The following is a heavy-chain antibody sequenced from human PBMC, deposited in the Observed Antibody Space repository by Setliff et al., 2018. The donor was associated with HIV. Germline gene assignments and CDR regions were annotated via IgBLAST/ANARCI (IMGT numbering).Heavy chain of an antibody. CDR2: INTSGGSA. CDR1: GYTFTTYP. V-gene: IGHV1-46*01. J-gene: IGHJ4*02. CDR3: ARDRGYGVDTFDF. D-gene: IGHD4-17*01. Sequence: GASVKVSCKASGYTFTTYPMHWVRQAPGQGLEWMGVINTSGGSAGYAEKFRDRVILTKDTSTTTVYMELMSLRFDDTAIYYCARDRGYGVDTFDFWGQGTQVTVS.